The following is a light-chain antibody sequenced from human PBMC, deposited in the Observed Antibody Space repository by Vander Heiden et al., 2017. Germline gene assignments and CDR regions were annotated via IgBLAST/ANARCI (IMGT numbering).Light chain of an antibody. CDR2: AAS. J-gene: IGKJ4*01. Sequence: DIQMTQSPSSLSASVGDRVTITCRASQSISSYLNWYQQKPGKAPKLLIYAASSLQSGVPSRFSGSGSGTDFTLTISRLQPEDFATYYCQQCDSNPHTFGGGTKLEIK. V-gene: IGKV1-39*01. CDR1: QSISSY. CDR3: QQCDSNPHT.